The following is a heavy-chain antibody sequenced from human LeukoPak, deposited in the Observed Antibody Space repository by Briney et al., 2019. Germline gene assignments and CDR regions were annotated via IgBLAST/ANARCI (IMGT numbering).Heavy chain of an antibody. CDR3: ATFSYAGNAGGSVGP. CDR1: GFTVSSNY. D-gene: IGHD4-23*01. Sequence: GGSLRLSCAASGFTVSSNYMTWVRQAPGKGLEWVSVIYRAGNTYYADSVKGRFTVSRDNSKNTVYLQMNSLRAEDTAVYYCATFSYAGNAGGSVGPWGQGTLVTVSS. J-gene: IGHJ5*02. V-gene: IGHV3-53*01. CDR2: IYRAGNT.